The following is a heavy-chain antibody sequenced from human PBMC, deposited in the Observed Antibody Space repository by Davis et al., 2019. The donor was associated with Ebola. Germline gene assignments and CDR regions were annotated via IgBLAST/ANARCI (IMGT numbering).Heavy chain of an antibody. CDR2: ISSSGDT. CDR1: GGSFSGYY. Sequence: PSETLSLTCAVYGGSFSGYYWSWIRQHPAKGLEWMGYISSSGDTKYNPSLKSRLFMSLDTSQNQFSLQLNSVTAADTAVYFCARDLTSWGRGTLVTVSS. CDR3: ARDLTS. V-gene: IGHV4-34*09. J-gene: IGHJ5*02.